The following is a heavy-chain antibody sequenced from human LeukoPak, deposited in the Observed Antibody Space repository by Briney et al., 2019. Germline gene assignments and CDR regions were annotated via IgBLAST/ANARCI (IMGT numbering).Heavy chain of an antibody. V-gene: IGHV1-18*01. CDR1: GYTFTNYY. Sequence: RASVKVSCKASGYTFTNYYISWVRQAPGQGLEWMGWISAYNGNTNYAQNLQGRVTLTTDTSTSTAYMELRSLRSDDTAVYYCARSKGGITMIVVVNSAFDVWGPGTMVTVSS. D-gene: IGHD3-22*01. CDR3: ARSKGGITMIVVVNSAFDV. J-gene: IGHJ3*01. CDR2: ISAYNGNT.